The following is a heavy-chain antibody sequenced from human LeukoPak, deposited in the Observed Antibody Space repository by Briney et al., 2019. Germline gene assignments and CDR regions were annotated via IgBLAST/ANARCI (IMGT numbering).Heavy chain of an antibody. CDR3: ARVPSGSMITFGDGSEV. D-gene: IGHD3-16*01. CDR1: GGSISSYY. V-gene: IGHV4-59*01. J-gene: IGHJ4*02. Sequence: SETLSLTCTVSGGSISSYYWSWIRQPPGKGLEWIGYIYYSGITNYNPSLNRRGTISVDTSKNPFSMKLSSVTAADTAVYYCARVPSGSMITFGDGSEVWGQGTLVTVSS. CDR2: IYYSGIT.